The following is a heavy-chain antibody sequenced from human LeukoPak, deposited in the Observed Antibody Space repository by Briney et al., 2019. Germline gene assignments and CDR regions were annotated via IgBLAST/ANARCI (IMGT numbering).Heavy chain of an antibody. CDR2: LNEGGSEK. D-gene: IGHD6-19*01. CDR3: ARGGAGYYFDS. CDR1: GFNFRTKW. J-gene: IGHJ4*02. V-gene: IGHV3-7*01. Sequence: GGSLRLSCAASGFNFRTKWMSWVRQPPGKGLEWVANLNEGGSEKYYVDSLKGRFTITRDNAENSLYLHMNSLRAEDTAVYYCARGGAGYYFDSWGQGTLLTVSS.